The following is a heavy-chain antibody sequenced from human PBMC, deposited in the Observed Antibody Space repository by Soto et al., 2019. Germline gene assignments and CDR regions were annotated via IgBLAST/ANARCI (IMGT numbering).Heavy chain of an antibody. CDR1: GGSISSYY. Sequence: SETLSLTCTVSGGSISSYYWSWIRQPPGKGLEWIGYIYYSGSTNYNPSLKSRVTISVDTSKNQFSLKLSSVTAADTAVYYCARARYGDYVGYWGQGTLVTVSS. V-gene: IGHV4-59*01. CDR3: ARARYGDYVGY. CDR2: IYYSGST. J-gene: IGHJ4*02. D-gene: IGHD4-17*01.